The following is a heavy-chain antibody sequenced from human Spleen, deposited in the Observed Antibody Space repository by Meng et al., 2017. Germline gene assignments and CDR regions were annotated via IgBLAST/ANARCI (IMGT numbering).Heavy chain of an antibody. Sequence: SETLSLTCTVSGGSFSSGSYYWSWLRQPAGKGLEWIGRISSSGSTNYNPSLKSRVTMSVDTSKHQFSLKLSSVTAAKTAVYYCEAYSGSYMGYWCQGTLVTVS. CDR2: ISSSGST. J-gene: IGHJ4*02. CDR3: EAYSGSYMGY. D-gene: IGHD1-26*01. V-gene: IGHV4-61*02. CDR1: GGSFSSGSYY.